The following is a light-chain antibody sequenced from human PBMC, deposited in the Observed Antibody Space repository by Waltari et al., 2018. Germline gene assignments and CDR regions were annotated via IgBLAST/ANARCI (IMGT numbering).Light chain of an antibody. Sequence: QAALTQPASVSGSPGQSIPISCTGSNSDVGNYHLVSWYQKHPGKAPKLIIYEVTNRPSGISDRFSGFKTGNTASLTISGLQAEDEADYYCCSYAGSWIWVFGGGTELTVL. CDR1: NSDVGNYHL. CDR2: EVT. J-gene: IGLJ3*02. V-gene: IGLV2-23*02. CDR3: CSYAGSWIWV.